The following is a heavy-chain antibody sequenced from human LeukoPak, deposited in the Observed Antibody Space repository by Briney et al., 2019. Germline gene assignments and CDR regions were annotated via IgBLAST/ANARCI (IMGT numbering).Heavy chain of an antibody. V-gene: IGHV1-18*01. J-gene: IGHJ6*02. CDR1: GYTFTSYG. CDR3: ARDLVAVAGENYYYYYGMDV. Sequence: ASVKVSCKASGYTFTSYGISWVRQAPGQGLEWMGWISAYNGNTNYAQKLQGRVTMTTDTSTSTAYMELRSLRSDDTAVYYCARDLVAVAGENYYYYYGMDVWGQGTTVTVSS. D-gene: IGHD6-19*01. CDR2: ISAYNGNT.